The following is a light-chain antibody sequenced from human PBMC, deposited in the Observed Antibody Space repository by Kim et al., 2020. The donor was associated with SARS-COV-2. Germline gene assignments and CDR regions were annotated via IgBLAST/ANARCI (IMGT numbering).Light chain of an antibody. CDR2: EAS. CDR3: QQYKSYPLT. J-gene: IGKJ4*01. CDR1: QGINNY. V-gene: IGKV1-16*02. Sequence: DSVGDTVTITCRASQGINNYLAWFRQNPGTAPKSLIYEASSLQTGVPSKFSGSGSGTDFTLTITSLQPEDFATYYCQQYKSYPLTFGGGTKVDI.